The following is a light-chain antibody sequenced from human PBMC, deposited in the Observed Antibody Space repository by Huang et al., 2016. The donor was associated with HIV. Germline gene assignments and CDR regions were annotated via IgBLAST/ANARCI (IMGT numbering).Light chain of an antibody. Sequence: IQMTQSPSSLSASIGDRVIITCRASQGIGNYVAWYQQKPGKVPKLLIYAASTLQSGVPLRFSGSGSGTDVTLTISSLQPEDVATYYCQKYNEAFGQGTKVEIK. V-gene: IGKV1-27*01. CDR1: QGIGNY. J-gene: IGKJ1*01. CDR3: QKYNEA. CDR2: AAS.